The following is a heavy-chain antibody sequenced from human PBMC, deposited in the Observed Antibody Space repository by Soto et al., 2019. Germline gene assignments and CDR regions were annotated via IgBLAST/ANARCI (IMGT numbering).Heavy chain of an antibody. CDR1: GGSISSYY. J-gene: IGHJ4*02. D-gene: IGHD3-3*01. Sequence: SETLSLTCTVSGGSISSYYWSWIRQPPGKGLEWIGYIYYSGSTNYNPSLKSRVTISVDTSKNQFSLELSSVTAADTAAYYCARAYDFWSGFDYWGQGTLVTVSS. CDR2: IYYSGST. CDR3: ARAYDFWSGFDY. V-gene: IGHV4-59*01.